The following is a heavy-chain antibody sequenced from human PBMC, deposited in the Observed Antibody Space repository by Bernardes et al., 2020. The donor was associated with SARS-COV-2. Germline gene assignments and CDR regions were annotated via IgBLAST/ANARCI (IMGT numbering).Heavy chain of an antibody. CDR1: GFTFSSFD. CDR2: IGTAGDT. J-gene: IGHJ6*02. Sequence: GGSLRLSRAASGFTFSSFDMHWVRQVTGKGLEWVSTIGTAGDTYYGDSVKGRFTTSRENAKNSFHLQMNSLRAADTAVYYCTRATTDYYYSAMDVWGQGTTVTVSS. V-gene: IGHV3-13*01. CDR3: TRATTDYYYSAMDV. D-gene: IGHD4-17*01.